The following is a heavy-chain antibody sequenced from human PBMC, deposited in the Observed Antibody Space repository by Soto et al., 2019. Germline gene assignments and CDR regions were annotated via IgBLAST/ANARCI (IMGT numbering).Heavy chain of an antibody. D-gene: IGHD3-3*01. Sequence: EVQLVESGGGVVRPGGSLRLSCAASGFTFDDYGMSWVRQVPGKGLEWVSGVNWNGGSTGYVESVKGRFTISRDNAKNSLYPLMNSLRAEDTALYYCARVPRYDFWSGFDYWGQGTVVTVSS. CDR1: GFTFDDYG. J-gene: IGHJ4*02. V-gene: IGHV3-20*04. CDR2: VNWNGGST. CDR3: ARVPRYDFWSGFDY.